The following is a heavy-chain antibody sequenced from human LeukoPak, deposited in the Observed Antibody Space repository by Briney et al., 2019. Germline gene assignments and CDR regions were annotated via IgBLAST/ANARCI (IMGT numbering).Heavy chain of an antibody. CDR2: ISGSGGST. CDR3: ARWGNDYSQFDS. J-gene: IGHJ4*02. V-gene: IGHV3-23*01. Sequence: PGGSLRLSCAASGFTFSSYAMSWVRQAPGEGLEWVSAISGSGGSTYYADSVKGRFTISRDNSKNTLFLQMNSLRTEDTAVYFCARWGNDYSQFDSWGQGTLVTVS. CDR1: GFTFSSYA. D-gene: IGHD4-11*01.